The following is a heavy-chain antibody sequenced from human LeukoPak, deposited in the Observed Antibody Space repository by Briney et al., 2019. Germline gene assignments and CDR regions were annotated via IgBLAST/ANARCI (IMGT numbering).Heavy chain of an antibody. J-gene: IGHJ3*02. D-gene: IGHD2-2*01. V-gene: IGHV3-53*01. CDR1: GGSISGSNYY. CDR3: ARGSCSNIRCHDAFDI. Sequence: PSETLSLTCTVSGGSISGSNYYWGWSRQPPGKGLECVSIIYSGGDTYYTDSVKGRFSVSRDNSKNTLYLQMNSLRVDDTAVYYCARGSCSNIRCHDAFDIWGQGTMVTVSS. CDR2: IYSGGDT.